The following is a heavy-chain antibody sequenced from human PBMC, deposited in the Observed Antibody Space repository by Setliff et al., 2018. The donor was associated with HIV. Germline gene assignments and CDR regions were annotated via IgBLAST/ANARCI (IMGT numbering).Heavy chain of an antibody. D-gene: IGHD6-6*01. CDR3: ARLPQDVRSSIDF. CDR1: GFTFSNYW. V-gene: IGHV3-74*01. Sequence: PVGSLRLSCAASGFTFSNYWMHWVRQAPGKGLVWVSRINSDGSNTNYADSVKGRFTISRDSAKNTLYLQMNSLRVEDTAVYYCARLPQDVRSSIDFWGQGTLVTVSS. J-gene: IGHJ4*02. CDR2: INSDGSNT.